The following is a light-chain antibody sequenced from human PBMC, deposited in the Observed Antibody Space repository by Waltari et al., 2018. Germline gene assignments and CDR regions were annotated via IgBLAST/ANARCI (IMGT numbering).Light chain of an antibody. J-gene: IGLJ3*02. CDR3: SSYTRRSYWV. CDR2: KVN. V-gene: IGLV2-14*01. Sequence: QSALTQPASVSGSPGQPITISCPGTSSHVGFYDFLPWFQQHPGKAPKGMIYKVNNRPSGVSNRFSGSKSANTASLTIAGLQAEDEADYYCSSYTRRSYWVFGGGTQLTVL. CDR1: SSHVGFYDF.